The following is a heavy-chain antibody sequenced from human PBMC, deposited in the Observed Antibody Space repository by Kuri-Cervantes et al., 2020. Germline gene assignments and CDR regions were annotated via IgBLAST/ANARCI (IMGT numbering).Heavy chain of an antibody. CDR1: GFTFSSYG. Sequence: GESLKISCAASGFTFSSYGMHWVRQAPGKGLEWVAVISYDGSNKYYADSVKGRFTISRDNAKNTLYLQMNSLRAEDTAVYYCTRGGSSSPLTAFNMRGQGTMVTVSS. D-gene: IGHD6-13*01. CDR2: ISYDGSNK. CDR3: TRGGSSSPLTAFNM. J-gene: IGHJ3*02. V-gene: IGHV3-30*03.